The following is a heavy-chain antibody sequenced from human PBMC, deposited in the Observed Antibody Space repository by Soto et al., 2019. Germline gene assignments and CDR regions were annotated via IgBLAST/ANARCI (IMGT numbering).Heavy chain of an antibody. CDR1: VFSLSNARMG. J-gene: IGHJ6*02. V-gene: IGHV2-26*01. CDR3: ARMGLRYFDWLLSPYYYGMDV. Sequence: SGPTLVNPTETLTLTCTVSVFSLSNARMGVSWIRQPPGKALEWLAHIFSNDEKSYSTSLKSRLTISKDTSKSQVVLTMTNMDPVDTATYYCARMGLRYFDWLLSPYYYGMDVWGQGTTVTVSS. CDR2: IFSNDEK. D-gene: IGHD3-9*01.